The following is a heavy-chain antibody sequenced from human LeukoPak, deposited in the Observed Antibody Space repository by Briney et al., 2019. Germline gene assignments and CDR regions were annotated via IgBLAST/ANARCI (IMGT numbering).Heavy chain of an antibody. CDR1: GYTFTSYD. V-gene: IGHV1-8*01. D-gene: IGHD2-8*01. Sequence: GASVKVSCKASGYTFTSYDINWVRQATGQGLEWMGWMNPNSGNTGYAQKFQGRVTMTRNTSISTAHMELSSLRSEDTAVYYCARVGLVYARAPRLADYWGQGTLVTVSS. CDR3: ARVGLVYARAPRLADY. CDR2: MNPNSGNT. J-gene: IGHJ4*02.